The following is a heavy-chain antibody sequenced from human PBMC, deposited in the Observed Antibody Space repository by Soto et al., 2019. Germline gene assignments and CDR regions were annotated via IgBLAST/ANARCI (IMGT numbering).Heavy chain of an antibody. V-gene: IGHV3-7*03. D-gene: IGHD6-19*01. CDR3: ASARSSVADPRGFIEF. CDR2: INPAGSDR. Sequence: EVQLVESGGGLVQPGGSLRLSCAASGFIFTNYWINWVRQAPGKGLEWVANINPAGSDRRYVDSVKGRFTISRDNAKNSVDLQMNNLRDVESAVYYRASARSSVADPRGFIEFWGQGSLVTVSS. J-gene: IGHJ4*02. CDR1: GFIFTNYW.